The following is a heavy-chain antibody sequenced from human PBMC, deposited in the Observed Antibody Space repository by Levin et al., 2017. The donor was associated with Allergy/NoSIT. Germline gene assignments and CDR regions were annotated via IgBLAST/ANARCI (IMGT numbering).Heavy chain of an antibody. CDR3: ARDPSTAPEYYFDY. V-gene: IGHV1-3*01. D-gene: IGHD2/OR15-2a*01. Sequence: ASVKVSCKASGYTITNYAIHWVRQAPGQRPEWMGWINVASGKTEFSKKFQGRVTITRDTSSRTAYIELSSLRSEDTAVYYCARDPSTAPEYYFDYWGQGTLVTVSS. J-gene: IGHJ4*02. CDR1: GYTITNYA. CDR2: INVASGKT.